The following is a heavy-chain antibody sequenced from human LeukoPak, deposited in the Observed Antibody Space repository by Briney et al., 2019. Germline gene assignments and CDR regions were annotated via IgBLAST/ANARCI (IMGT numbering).Heavy chain of an antibody. V-gene: IGHV1-18*01. J-gene: IGHJ4*02. CDR1: GYTFTSYG. Sequence: ASVKVSCKASGYTFTSYGISWVRQAPGQGLGRMGWISAYNGNTNYAQKLQGRVTMTTDTSTSTAYMELRSLRSDDTAVYYCAREGIAYSYGHYSPNFDYWAREPWSPSPQ. CDR2: ISAYNGNT. CDR3: AREGIAYSYGHYSPNFDY. D-gene: IGHD5-18*01.